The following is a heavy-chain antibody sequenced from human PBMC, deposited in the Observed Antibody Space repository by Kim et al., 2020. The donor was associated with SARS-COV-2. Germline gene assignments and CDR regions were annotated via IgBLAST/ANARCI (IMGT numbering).Heavy chain of an antibody. Sequence: ASVKVSCKASGYTFTSYGISWVRQAPGQGLEWMGWISAYNGNTNYAQKLQGRVTMTTDTSTSTAYMELRSLRSDDTAVYYCARDSRLRPGIAAAGREDWGQGTLVTVSS. J-gene: IGHJ4*02. V-gene: IGHV1-18*01. CDR3: ARDSRLRPGIAAAGRED. CDR1: GYTFTSYG. CDR2: ISAYNGNT. D-gene: IGHD6-13*01.